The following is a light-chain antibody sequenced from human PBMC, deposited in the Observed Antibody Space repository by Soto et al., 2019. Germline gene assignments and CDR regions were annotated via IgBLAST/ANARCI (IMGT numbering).Light chain of an antibody. CDR3: QHYGTSPPIT. CDR1: QSVNSHF. V-gene: IGKV3-20*01. Sequence: EIVLTQSPGTLSLSPGEGATLSCRASQSVNSHFLAWYQQKPGQAPRLLIRGASTRATGIPDRFSGSGSGTDFTLSISRLEPEDFAVYYCQHYGTSPPITFGQGTRLEIE. J-gene: IGKJ5*01. CDR2: GAS.